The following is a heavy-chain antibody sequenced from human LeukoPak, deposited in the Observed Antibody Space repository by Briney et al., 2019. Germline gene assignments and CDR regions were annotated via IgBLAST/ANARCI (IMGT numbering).Heavy chain of an antibody. D-gene: IGHD3-22*01. CDR3: AKVPSYDSSGLWACDI. V-gene: IGHV3-23*01. CDR2: ISGSGGST. Sequence: GGSLRLSCAASGFTFSSYAMSWVRQAPGKGLEWVSAISGSGGSTYYADSVKGRFTISRDNSKNTLYLQMKSLRAEDTAVYYGAKVPSYDSSGLWACDIWGQGTMVTVSS. J-gene: IGHJ3*02. CDR1: GFTFSSYA.